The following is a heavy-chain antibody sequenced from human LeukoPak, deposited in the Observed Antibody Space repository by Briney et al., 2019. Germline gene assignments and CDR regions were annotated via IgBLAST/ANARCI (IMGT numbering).Heavy chain of an antibody. D-gene: IGHD3-10*02. CDR2: IYYRGNT. CDR3: ARGRHGDHVSLFKY. CDR1: GGSISGSSYY. V-gene: IGHV4-39*07. Sequence: PSETLSLTCTVSGGSISGSSYYWGWIRQPPGKGLEWIGTIYYRGNTYYNPSLKSRVSISVDTSKNQFSLSLRSVTAADTAVYFCARGRHGDHVSLFKYWGQGTLVTVSS. J-gene: IGHJ4*02.